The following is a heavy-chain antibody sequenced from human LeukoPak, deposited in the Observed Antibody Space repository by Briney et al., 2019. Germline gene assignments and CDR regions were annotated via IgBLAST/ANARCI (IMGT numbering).Heavy chain of an antibody. Sequence: PGGSLRLSCAASGFTFSSYAMHWVRQAPGKGLEWVAVISYDGSNKYYADSVKGRFTISRDNSKNTLYLQMNSLRAEDTAVYYCARGSGYGYWGQGTLVTVSS. D-gene: IGHD3-3*01. CDR3: ARGSGYGY. J-gene: IGHJ4*02. V-gene: IGHV3-30-3*01. CDR2: ISYDGSNK. CDR1: GFTFSSYA.